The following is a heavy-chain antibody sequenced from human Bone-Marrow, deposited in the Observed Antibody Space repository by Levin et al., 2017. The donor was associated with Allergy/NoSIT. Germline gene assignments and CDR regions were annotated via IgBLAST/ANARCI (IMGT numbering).Heavy chain of an antibody. V-gene: IGHV3-49*03. J-gene: IGHJ3*02. CDR2: IRSTAYGGTA. CDR1: GFTFGDYV. Sequence: PGGSLRLSCAASGFTFGDYVMSWFRQAPGKGLEWIGFIRSTAYGGTAEYAASVKGRITISRDDSKRIAYLQMNSLKTEDTGVYYCTRRCAGDCYTTDAFDIWGHGTMLSVSS. CDR3: TRRCAGDCYTTDAFDI. D-gene: IGHD2-21*02.